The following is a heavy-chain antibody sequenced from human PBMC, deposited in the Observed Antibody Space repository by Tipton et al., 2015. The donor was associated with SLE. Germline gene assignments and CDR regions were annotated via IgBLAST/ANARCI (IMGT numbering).Heavy chain of an antibody. Sequence: TLSLTCTVSGSSISSGSYYWSWIRQPAGKGLEWIGRIYTSGSTNYNPSLKSRVTISVDTSKNQSSLKLSSVTAADTAVYYCARGAGDDYYYYYMDVWGKGTTVTVSS. J-gene: IGHJ6*03. CDR3: ARGAGDDYYYYYMDV. D-gene: IGHD7-27*01. CDR2: IYTSGST. V-gene: IGHV4-61*02. CDR1: GSSISSGSYY.